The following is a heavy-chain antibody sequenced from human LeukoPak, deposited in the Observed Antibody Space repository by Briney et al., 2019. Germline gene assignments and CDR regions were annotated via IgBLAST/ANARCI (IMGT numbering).Heavy chain of an antibody. CDR3: ARHVGISF. CDR1: GFTFSGAW. V-gene: IGHV3-7*01. Sequence: GGSLRLSCTASGFTFSGAWMTWVRQAPGKGLEWVANIREDGTEKNYVDSVKGRFTISRDNAKNSLFLQMSSLRDDDTAIYYCARHVGISFWGQGTLVTVSS. CDR2: IREDGTEK. D-gene: IGHD7-27*01. J-gene: IGHJ4*02.